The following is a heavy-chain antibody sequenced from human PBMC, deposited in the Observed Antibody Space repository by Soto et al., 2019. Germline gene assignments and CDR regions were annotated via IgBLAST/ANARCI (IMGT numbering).Heavy chain of an antibody. CDR1: VFTFSNAW. J-gene: IGHJ4*02. CDR3: TTGGGGDYKDRNRRYED. D-gene: IGHD2-21*02. Sequence: PVGSLRLSCASSVFTFSNAWMSCVRHSPGKWLEWVGRIKSKTDGGTTDYAAPVKGRFTISRDDSKNTLYLQMNSLKTEDTAVYYCTTGGGGDYKDRNRRYEDWGQGTLVIVSS. CDR2: IKSKTDGGTT. V-gene: IGHV3-15*01.